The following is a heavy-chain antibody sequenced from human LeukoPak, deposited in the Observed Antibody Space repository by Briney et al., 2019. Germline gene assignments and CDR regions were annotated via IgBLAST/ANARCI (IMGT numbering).Heavy chain of an antibody. CDR3: ARDQFYDSSGFPDY. Sequence: ASETLSLTCTVSGGSISSSSYYWGWIRQPPGKGLEWVANVKPDGSEEYYVDSVKGRFTISRDNAKTSVYLQMNSLRAEDTAFYYCARDQFYDSSGFPDYWGQGTLVTVSS. V-gene: IGHV3-7*03. CDR2: VKPDGSEE. CDR1: GGSISSSSYY. J-gene: IGHJ4*02. D-gene: IGHD3-22*01.